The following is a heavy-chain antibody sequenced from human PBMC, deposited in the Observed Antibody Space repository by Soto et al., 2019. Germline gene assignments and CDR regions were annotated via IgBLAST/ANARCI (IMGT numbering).Heavy chain of an antibody. CDR2: ISSSSSYI. CDR3: ARDLTGYGDYEERSSKNFDI. V-gene: IGHV3-21*01. CDR1: GFTFSSYS. Sequence: PGGSLRLSCAASGFTFSSYSMNWVRQAPGKGLEWVSSISSSSSYIYYADSVKGRFTISRDNAKNSLYLQMNSLRAEDTAVYYCARDLTGYGDYEERSSKNFDIWGQGTMVTVSS. J-gene: IGHJ3*02. D-gene: IGHD4-17*01.